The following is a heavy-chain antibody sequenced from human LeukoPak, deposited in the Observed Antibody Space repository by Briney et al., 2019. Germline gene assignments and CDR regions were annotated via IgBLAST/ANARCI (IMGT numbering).Heavy chain of an antibody. CDR1: GGSFSGYY. CDR3: ARRPRYCSGGSCYSYYYYYYMDV. CDR2: INHSGST. D-gene: IGHD2-15*01. Sequence: SETLSLTCAVYGGSFSGYYWSWIRQPPGKGLEWIGEINHSGSTNYNPSLKSRVTISVDTSKNQFSLKLSSVTAADTAVYYCARRPRYCSGGSCYSYYYYYYMDVWGKGTTVTISS. V-gene: IGHV4-34*01. J-gene: IGHJ6*03.